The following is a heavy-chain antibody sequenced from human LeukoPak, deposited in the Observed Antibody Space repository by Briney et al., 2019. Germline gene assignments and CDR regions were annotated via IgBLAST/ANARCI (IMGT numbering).Heavy chain of an antibody. V-gene: IGHV1-46*01. D-gene: IGHD2-2*01. CDR3: ARDFHRRPIVVVPAAILWFDP. CDR1: GYTFTSYC. J-gene: IGHJ5*02. CDR2: INPSGGST. Sequence: ASVKVSCKASGYTFTSYCMHWVRQAPGQGLEWMGIINPSGGSTSYAQKFQGRVTMTRDTSTSTVYMELSSLRSEDTAVYYCARDFHRRPIVVVPAAILWFDPWGQGTLVTVSS.